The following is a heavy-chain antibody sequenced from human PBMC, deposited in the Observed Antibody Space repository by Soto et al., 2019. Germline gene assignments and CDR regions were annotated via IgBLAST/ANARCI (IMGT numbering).Heavy chain of an antibody. J-gene: IGHJ4*02. V-gene: IGHV3-9*01. D-gene: IGHD5-18*01. CDR3: AKAVGSYGNFDY. CDR1: GFTFDYYA. CDR2: ISWNSGSI. Sequence: GGSLRLSCAASGFTFDYYAMHWVRQAPGKGLEWVSRISWNSGSIGYADSVKGRFTISRDNAKNSLYLQMNSLRAEDTALYYCAKAVGSYGNFDYWGQGTLVTVSS.